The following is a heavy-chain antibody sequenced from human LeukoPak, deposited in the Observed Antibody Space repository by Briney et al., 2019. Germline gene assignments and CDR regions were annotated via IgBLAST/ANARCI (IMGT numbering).Heavy chain of an antibody. CDR3: AKGGYCSGGSCYFDY. V-gene: IGHV3-9*03. CDR2: ISWNSGSI. Sequence: GGSLRLSCAASGFTFDDYAMHWVRHAPGKGLEWVSGISWNSGSIGYADSVKGRFTISRDNAKNSLYLQMNSLRAEDMALYYCAKGGYCSGGSCYFDYWGQGTLVTVSS. J-gene: IGHJ4*02. CDR1: GFTFDDYA. D-gene: IGHD2-15*01.